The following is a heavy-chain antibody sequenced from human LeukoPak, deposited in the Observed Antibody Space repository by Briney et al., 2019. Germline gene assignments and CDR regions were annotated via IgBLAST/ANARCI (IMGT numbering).Heavy chain of an antibody. CDR2: TSSSDAGT. V-gene: IGHV3-23*01. CDR3: ARAPVTSCRGAYCYPFDY. CDR1: GFTFSSYW. J-gene: IGHJ4*02. D-gene: IGHD2-21*01. Sequence: GRSLRLSCAASGFTFSSYWMSWVRQAPGKGLEWVSATSSSDAGTYHADSVRGRFTISRDNSKNTLYLQMNSLRVEDAAVYYRARAPVTSCRGAYCYPFDYWGQGTLVTVSS.